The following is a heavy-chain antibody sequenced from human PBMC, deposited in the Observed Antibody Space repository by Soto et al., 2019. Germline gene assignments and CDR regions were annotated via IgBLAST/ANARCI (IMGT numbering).Heavy chain of an antibody. Sequence: QVQLVQSGAEVKEPGASVKVSCKASGFTFQNYHMHWVRQAPGQGLEWMGIIHPSGDTTTYAQNFQGRLAMTRDTSTSTVYMELSSLTSEDTAVYYCAKDLWGSWTVDYWGHGTLITVSS. V-gene: IGHV1-46*02. CDR2: IHPSGDTT. J-gene: IGHJ4*03. CDR1: GFTFQNYH. D-gene: IGHD3-16*01. CDR3: AKDLWGSWTVDY.